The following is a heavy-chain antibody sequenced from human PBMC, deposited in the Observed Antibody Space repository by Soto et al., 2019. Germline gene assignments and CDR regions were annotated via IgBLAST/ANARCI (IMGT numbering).Heavy chain of an antibody. J-gene: IGHJ1*01. CDR1: GGSISSSNW. D-gene: IGHD3-22*01. CDR3: ARAGPYDSSGYYYVAESFQH. CDR2: IYHSGST. V-gene: IGHV4-4*02. Sequence: SETLSLTCAVSGGSISSSNWWSWVRQPPGKGLEWIGEIYHSGSTNYNPSLKSRVTISVDKSKNQFSLKLNSVTAADTAVYYCARAGPYDSSGYYYVAESFQHWGQGTLVTVS.